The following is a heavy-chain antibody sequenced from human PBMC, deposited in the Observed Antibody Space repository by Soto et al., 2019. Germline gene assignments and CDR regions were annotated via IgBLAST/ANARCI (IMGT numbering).Heavy chain of an antibody. Sequence: PGGSLRLSCAASGFTFSSYGMHWVRQAPSKGLEWVAVIWYDGSNKYYADSVKGRFTISRDNSKNTLYLQMNSLRAEDTAVYYCARDLGYYDSSGYFDYWGQGTLVTVSS. CDR3: ARDLGYYDSSGYFDY. V-gene: IGHV3-33*01. D-gene: IGHD3-22*01. CDR2: IWYDGSNK. J-gene: IGHJ4*02. CDR1: GFTFSSYG.